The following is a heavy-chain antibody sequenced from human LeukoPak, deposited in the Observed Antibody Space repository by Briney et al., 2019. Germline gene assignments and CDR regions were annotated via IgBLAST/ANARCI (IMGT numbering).Heavy chain of an antibody. V-gene: IGHV3-23*01. D-gene: IGHD3-9*01. J-gene: IGHJ4*02. Sequence: GGSRRLSCAAAGFTFSSYAMSWVRQAPGKGLEWVSAISGSGGSTYYADSVKGRFTISRDNSKNTLYLQMNSLRAEDTAVYYCATYYDILTGYYFYWGQGTLVTVSS. CDR2: ISGSGGST. CDR1: GFTFSSYA. CDR3: ATYYDILTGYYFY.